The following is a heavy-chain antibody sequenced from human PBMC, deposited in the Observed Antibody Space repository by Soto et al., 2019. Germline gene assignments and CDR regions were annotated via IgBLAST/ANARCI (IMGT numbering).Heavy chain of an antibody. CDR3: ARVAVEMATIHVFDY. CDR1: GFTFSSYA. V-gene: IGHV3-30-3*01. CDR2: ISYDGSNK. Sequence: QVQLVESGGGVVQPGRSLRLSCAASGFTFSSYAMQWVRQAPGKRLEWVAVISYDGSNKYYADSVKGRFTISRDNSKNTLYLQMNSLRAEDTAVYYCARVAVEMATIHVFDYWGQGTLVTVSS. D-gene: IGHD5-12*01. J-gene: IGHJ4*02.